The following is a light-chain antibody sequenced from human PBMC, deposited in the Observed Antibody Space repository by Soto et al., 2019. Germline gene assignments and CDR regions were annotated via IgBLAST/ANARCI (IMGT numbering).Light chain of an antibody. CDR3: SSYGGTNNLL. J-gene: IGLJ2*01. CDR2: EVH. CDR1: SSDVGGYKY. V-gene: IGLV2-8*01. Sequence: QSALTQPPSASGSPGQSVTISCTGTSSDVGGYKYVSWYQQHPGKAPKLMIFEVHKRPSGVPDRFSGSKSGNTASLTVSGLQAEDEAEYYCSSYGGTNNLLFGGGTKLTVL.